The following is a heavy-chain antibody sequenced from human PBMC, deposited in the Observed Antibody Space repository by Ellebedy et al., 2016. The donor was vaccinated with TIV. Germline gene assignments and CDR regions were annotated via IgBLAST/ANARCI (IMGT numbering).Heavy chain of an antibody. J-gene: IGHJ4*02. V-gene: IGHV3-66*01. Sequence: PGGSLRLSCAASGFAVTSNYMNWVRQAPGKGLEWLSIVYAVGDTYYADSVKARFTISRKTSKNMVYLQMTTLKAEDTAVYYCARAPDLDTPVVDWGQGTLVTVSS. D-gene: IGHD5-18*01. CDR2: VYAVGDT. CDR3: ARAPDLDTPVVD. CDR1: GFAVTSNY.